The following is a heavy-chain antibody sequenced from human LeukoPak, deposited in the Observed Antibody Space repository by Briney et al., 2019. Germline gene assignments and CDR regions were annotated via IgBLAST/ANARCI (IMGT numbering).Heavy chain of an antibody. J-gene: IGHJ4*02. D-gene: IGHD6-13*01. V-gene: IGHV4-34*01. CDR2: INHSGST. Sequence: SETLSLTCAVYGGSFSGYYWSWIRQPPGKGLEWIGEINHSGSTNYNPSLKSRVTISVDTSKSQFSLKLSSVTAADTAVYYCARGLKAAAGDYWGQGTLVTVSS. CDR3: ARGLKAAAGDY. CDR1: GGSFSGYY.